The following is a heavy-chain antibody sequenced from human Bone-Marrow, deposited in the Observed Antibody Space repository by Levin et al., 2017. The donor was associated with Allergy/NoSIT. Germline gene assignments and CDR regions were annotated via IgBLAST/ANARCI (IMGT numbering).Heavy chain of an antibody. V-gene: IGHV4-59*01. J-gene: IGHJ4*02. D-gene: IGHD3-10*01. CDR2: IHYSGST. Sequence: SETLSLTCTVSGDSSNNFYWSWIRQPPGKGMEWIGYIHYSGSTKYNPSLKSRVTISMDTSKRQFSLKLTSVTAADTAIYYCASGWFGDSYFAHWGQRTLVTVSS. CDR3: ASGWFGDSYFAH. CDR1: GDSSNNFY.